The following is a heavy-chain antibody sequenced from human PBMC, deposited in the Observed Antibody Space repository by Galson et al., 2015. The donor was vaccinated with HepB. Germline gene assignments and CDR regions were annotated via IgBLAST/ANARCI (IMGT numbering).Heavy chain of an antibody. D-gene: IGHD6-19*01. J-gene: IGHJ4*02. CDR1: GFTFSRYA. V-gene: IGHV3-23*01. CDR2: VGGGGDYT. CDR3: AKGGGLWGSGSRYFDY. Sequence: SLRLSCAASGFTFSRYAMDWVRQAPGKGLEWVSAVGGGGDYTYYADSVKGRFTISRDNSKNTLYLQMNSLRDADTAVYYCAKGGGLWGSGSRYFDYWGQGTLVTVSS.